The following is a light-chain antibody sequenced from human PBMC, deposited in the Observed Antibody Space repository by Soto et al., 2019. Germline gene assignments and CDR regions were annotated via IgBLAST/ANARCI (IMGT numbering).Light chain of an antibody. CDR1: QSISRY. Sequence: DLQMTQSPSSLSASVGDRVTITCRASQSISRYFNWYQQKPGKAPKLLIYAASSLQSGVPSRFSGSGSGTEFTLTISSLQPEDFATYYCQQSYSTPWTFGPGTKVDIK. J-gene: IGKJ1*01. CDR2: AAS. V-gene: IGKV1-39*01. CDR3: QQSYSTPWT.